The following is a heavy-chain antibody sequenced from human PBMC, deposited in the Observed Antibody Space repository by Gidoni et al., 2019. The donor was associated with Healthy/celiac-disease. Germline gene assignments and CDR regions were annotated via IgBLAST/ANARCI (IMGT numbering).Heavy chain of an antibody. CDR1: GGSISSGGYY. Sequence: QVQLQESGPGLVKPSQTLSPTCTVSGGSISSGGYYGSWIRQHPGKGLEWIGYIYYSWSTYYNPSLKSRVTISVDTSKNQFSLKLSSVTAADTAVYYCARDSRGDYAPWGQGTLVTVSS. CDR3: ARDSRGDYAP. CDR2: IYYSWST. V-gene: IGHV4-31*03. D-gene: IGHD4-17*01. J-gene: IGHJ5*02.